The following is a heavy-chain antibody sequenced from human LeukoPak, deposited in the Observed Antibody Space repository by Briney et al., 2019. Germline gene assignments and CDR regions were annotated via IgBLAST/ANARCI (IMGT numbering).Heavy chain of an antibody. CDR3: ARDGARISMLRGGLDY. CDR2: ISAYNGKT. V-gene: IGHV1-18*04. Sequence: GASVKISCKASGYTFCTYCISWGRQAPGQGLEWRVCISAYNGKTNYAQKYEGRVTMTTDTSTTTAYMELRSLKSDDTAVYYCARDGARISMLRGGLDYWGQGTLVTVSS. CDR1: GYTFCTYC. D-gene: IGHD2-8*01. J-gene: IGHJ4*02.